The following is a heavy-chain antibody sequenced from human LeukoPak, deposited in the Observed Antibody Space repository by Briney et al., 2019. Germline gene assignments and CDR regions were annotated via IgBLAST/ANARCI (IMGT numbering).Heavy chain of an antibody. V-gene: IGHV1-46*01. CDR2: INPSGGST. D-gene: IGHD6-19*01. CDR1: GYTFTRYY. Sequence: ASVKVSCKASGYTFTRYYMHWVRQAPGQGLEWMGLINPSGGSTSYPQKFQGRVTLTRDTSTSTVYMELSSLISEDTAVYFCARDGVAGTYYFDYWGQGTLVTVSS. CDR3: ARDGVAGTYYFDY. J-gene: IGHJ4*02.